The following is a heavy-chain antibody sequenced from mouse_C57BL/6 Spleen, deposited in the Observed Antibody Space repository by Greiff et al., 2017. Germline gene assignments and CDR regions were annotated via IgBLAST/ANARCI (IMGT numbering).Heavy chain of an antibody. Sequence: VQLQQPGTELVKPGASVKLSCKASGYTFTSYWMHWVKQRPGQGLEWIGNINPSNGGTNYNEKFKSKATLTVAKSSSTAYMQLSSLTSEDSAVYYCARDYGSSSWYFDVWGTGTTVTVSS. CDR3: ARDYGSSSWYFDV. D-gene: IGHD1-1*01. V-gene: IGHV1-53*01. CDR2: INPSNGGT. J-gene: IGHJ1*03. CDR1: GYTFTSYW.